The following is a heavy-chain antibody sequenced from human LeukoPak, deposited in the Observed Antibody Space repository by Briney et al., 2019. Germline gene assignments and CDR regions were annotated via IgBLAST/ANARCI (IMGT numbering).Heavy chain of an antibody. D-gene: IGHD1-14*01. CDR2: MNPSSGYT. CDR1: GYPFTTYD. J-gene: IGHJ2*01. V-gene: IGHV1-8*01. Sequence: ASVKVSCKASGYPFTTYDINWVRKATGQGLEWMGWMNPSSGYTGYSQKFQGRVTMTRNTSITTAYMELSSLRSEDTAVYYCAKISDHNWYFDLWGRGTLVTVSS. CDR3: AKISDHNWYFDL.